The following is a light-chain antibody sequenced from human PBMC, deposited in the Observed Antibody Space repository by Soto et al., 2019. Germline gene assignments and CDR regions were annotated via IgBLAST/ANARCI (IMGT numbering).Light chain of an antibody. V-gene: IGKV3-15*01. Sequence: EIVMTQSPATLSVSPGERATLSCRASQSVSSNLAWYQQKPGQAPRLLIYVASTRATGITARFSGSGSGTEFTLTISSLQSEDFAVYYCQQYNNWPRTFGQGTKVDIK. CDR2: VAS. CDR1: QSVSSN. J-gene: IGKJ1*01. CDR3: QQYNNWPRT.